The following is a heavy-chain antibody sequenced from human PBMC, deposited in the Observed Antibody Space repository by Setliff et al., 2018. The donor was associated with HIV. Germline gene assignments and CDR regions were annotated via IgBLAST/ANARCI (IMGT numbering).Heavy chain of an antibody. Sequence: SETLSLTCAVSGNSISADSYWGWIRQPPGNRLEYIGNIHYGGTTYYNPSLKSRVTMSVDTSKNLFSLRLSSVTAADTAVYYCARHSGRLLDRYAFDIWGQGTMVTVSS. J-gene: IGHJ3*02. CDR1: GNSISADSY. V-gene: IGHV4-38-2*01. D-gene: IGHD1-26*01. CDR2: IHYGGTT. CDR3: ARHSGRLLDRYAFDI.